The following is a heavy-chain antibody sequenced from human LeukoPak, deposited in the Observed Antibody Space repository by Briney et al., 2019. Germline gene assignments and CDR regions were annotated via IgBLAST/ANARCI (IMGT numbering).Heavy chain of an antibody. Sequence: ASVKVSCKTSGYDFTTYGITWVRQAPGQGLEYMGWIRPSNGNRNYAQKFQDRVTLTTDTSISAVYMEFRSLRSDDTAVYYCARDGATVTSQAGYWGQGTLVTVSS. J-gene: IGHJ4*02. CDR1: GYDFTTYG. V-gene: IGHV1-18*01. CDR3: ARDGATVTSQAGY. D-gene: IGHD4-17*01. CDR2: IRPSNGNR.